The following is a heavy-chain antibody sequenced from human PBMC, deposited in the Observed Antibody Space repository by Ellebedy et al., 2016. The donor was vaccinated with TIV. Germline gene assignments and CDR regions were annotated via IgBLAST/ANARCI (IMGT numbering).Heavy chain of an antibody. CDR1: GFTFRNYG. D-gene: IGHD3-3*01. CDR2: VTPDGGANDGGTK. V-gene: IGHV3-30*18. Sequence: GGSLRLXXSASGFTFRNYGMLWVRQAPGKGLEWVAVVTPDGGANDGGTKYYADSVKGRFTVSRDDSKNTVYLQMNSLRAEDTAVYYCAKNLGKGVTLDAFDIWGQGTTVIVSS. CDR3: AKNLGKGVTLDAFDI. J-gene: IGHJ3*02.